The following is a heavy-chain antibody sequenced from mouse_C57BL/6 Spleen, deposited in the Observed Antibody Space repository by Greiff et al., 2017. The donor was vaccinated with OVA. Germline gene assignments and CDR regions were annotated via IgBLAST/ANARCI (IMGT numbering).Heavy chain of an antibody. Sequence: VQLQQSGAELVRPGASVTLSCKASGYTFTDYEMHWVKQTPVHGLEWIGAIDPETGGTAYNQKFKGKAIRTADKSSSTAYMELRSLTSEDSAVYYCTNYYGSSYVDWYFDVWGTGTTVTVSS. J-gene: IGHJ1*03. CDR3: TNYYGSSYVDWYFDV. CDR1: GYTFTDYE. V-gene: IGHV1-15*01. CDR2: IDPETGGT. D-gene: IGHD1-1*01.